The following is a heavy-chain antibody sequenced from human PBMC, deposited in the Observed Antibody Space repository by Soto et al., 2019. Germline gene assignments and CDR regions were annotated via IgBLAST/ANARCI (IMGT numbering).Heavy chain of an antibody. Sequence: QITLKESGPTLVKPTQTLTLTCTFSGFSLSTSGVGVGWIRQPPGKALGWLGIIYWDDDKRYSPSLRSRLTIAKDTANNQLVLRVNNMDPVDTATYYCPDGDHSSGWPIAQWGHGTLGAVSS. J-gene: IGHJ4*01. D-gene: IGHD6-19*01. CDR1: GFSLSTSGVG. CDR2: IYWDDDK. CDR3: PDGDHSSGWPIAQ. V-gene: IGHV2-5*02.